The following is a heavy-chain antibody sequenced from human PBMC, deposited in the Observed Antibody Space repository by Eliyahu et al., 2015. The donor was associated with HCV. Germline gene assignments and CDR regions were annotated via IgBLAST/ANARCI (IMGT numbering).Heavy chain of an antibody. CDR3: ARGRKTGTTYSAFEM. V-gene: IGHV4-38-2*01. CDR1: GYSISSGYY. J-gene: IGHJ3*02. D-gene: IGHD1-1*01. CDR2: IYHSGSA. Sequence: QVQLQESGPGLVKPSETLSLTCAVSGYSISSGYYWAWIRQPPGKGLEWIGTIYHSGSAYYNPSLQSRVTISVDTSKNQFSLKLSSVTAADTAVYHCARGRKTGTTYSAFEMWGQGAMVTVSS.